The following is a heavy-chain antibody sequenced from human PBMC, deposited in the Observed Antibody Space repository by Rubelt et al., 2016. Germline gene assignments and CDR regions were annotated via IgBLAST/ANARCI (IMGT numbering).Heavy chain of an antibody. V-gene: IGHV4-34*01. CDR1: GGSFSGYY. CDR2: SNVRGST. J-gene: IGHJ4*02. D-gene: IGHD4-17*01. CDR3: ARPSDYGDYIGY. Sequence: QVQLRQWGAGLLKPSETLSLTCAVYGGSFSGYYWTWIRQPPGKGLEWIGESNVRGSTNYNPSLQSQVTIPVDTSQNQFALKLRAVTAADTAVYYCARPSDYGDYIGYWGRGTPVTVCS.